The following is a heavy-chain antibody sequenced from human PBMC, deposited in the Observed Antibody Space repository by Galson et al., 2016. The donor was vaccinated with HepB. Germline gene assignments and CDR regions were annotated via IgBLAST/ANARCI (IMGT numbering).Heavy chain of an antibody. Sequence: SLRLSCAASGFTFSNYWMHWVRQPPGKGLMWVSRIFADGSRAGYAASVKGRFTTSRDNTKNTLFLQMNSLGAEDTALYSCATMGPHYYDRSGLRQVDPWGQGTLVTVSS. CDR1: GFTFSNYW. V-gene: IGHV3-74*01. J-gene: IGHJ5*02. CDR2: IFADGSRA. CDR3: ATMGPHYYDRSGLRQVDP. D-gene: IGHD3-22*01.